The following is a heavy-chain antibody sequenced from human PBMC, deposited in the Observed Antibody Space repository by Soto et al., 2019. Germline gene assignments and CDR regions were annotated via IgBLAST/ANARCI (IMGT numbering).Heavy chain of an antibody. Sequence: SETLSLTCAVYGGSFSGYYWSCIRQPPGKGLEWIGEINHSGSTNYNPSLKSRVTISVDTSKNQFSRKLSSVTAADTAVYYCARGAYYAFWSGYYGGWFDPWAQGTLVTVSS. J-gene: IGHJ5*02. CDR1: GGSFSGYY. CDR2: INHSGST. V-gene: IGHV4-34*01. CDR3: ARGAYYAFWSGYYGGWFDP. D-gene: IGHD3-3*01.